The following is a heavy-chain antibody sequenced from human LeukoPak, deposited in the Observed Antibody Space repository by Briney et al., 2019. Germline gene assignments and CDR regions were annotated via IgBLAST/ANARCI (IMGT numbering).Heavy chain of an antibody. CDR3: ANYASRSGWFLPFDH. CDR2: ISNDGSNK. V-gene: IGHV3-30*04. J-gene: IGHJ4*02. D-gene: IGHD6-19*01. CDR1: GFTFRSYT. Sequence: GRSLRLSCAASGFTFRSYTMHWVRQAPGKGLEWVAVISNDGSNKYYAESVKGRSTISRDNTNNTLYLQMNSLRAEDTAVYYCANYASRSGWFLPFDHWGQGILVIVSS.